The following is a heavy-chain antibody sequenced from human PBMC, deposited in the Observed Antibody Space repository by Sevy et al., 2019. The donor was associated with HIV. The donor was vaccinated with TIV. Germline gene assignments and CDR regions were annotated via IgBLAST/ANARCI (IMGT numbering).Heavy chain of an antibody. V-gene: IGHV4-59*13. CDR1: GGSISSYY. J-gene: IGHJ4*02. Sequence: SETLSLTCTVSGGSISSYYWSWIRQPPGKGLEWIGYIYYTGSTNYNPSLKSRVTISVDTSKNQFSLKLSSVTAADTAVYYCARTALTKGIRPFDHWGQGTLVTVSS. CDR3: ARTALTKGIRPFDH. CDR2: IYYTGST. D-gene: IGHD1-20*01.